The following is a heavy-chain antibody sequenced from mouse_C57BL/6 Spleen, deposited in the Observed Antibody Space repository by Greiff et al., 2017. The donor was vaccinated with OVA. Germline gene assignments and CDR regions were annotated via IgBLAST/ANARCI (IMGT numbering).Heavy chain of an antibody. CDR1: GYTFTSYG. CDR3: ARESSGYAMDY. V-gene: IGHV1-81*01. CDR2: IYPRSGNT. J-gene: IGHJ4*01. D-gene: IGHD3-2*02. Sequence: QVQLQQSGAELARPGASVKLSCKASGYTFTSYGISWVKQRTGQGLECIGEIYPRSGNTYYNEKFKGKATLTADKSSSTAYMELRSLTSEDSAVYFCARESSGYAMDYWGQGTSVTVSS.